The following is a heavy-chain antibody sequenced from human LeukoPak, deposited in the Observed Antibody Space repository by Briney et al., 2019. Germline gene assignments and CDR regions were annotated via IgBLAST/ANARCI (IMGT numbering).Heavy chain of an antibody. J-gene: IGHJ4*02. CDR3: VKFRGAGSHTNYFFHY. CDR2: ITASGGNT. V-gene: IGHV3-23*01. D-gene: IGHD3-10*01. CDR1: GFTFSSYA. Sequence: GGSLRLSCAASGFTFSSYAMSWVRQAPGKGLEWVSGITASGGNTYFADSVKGRFTISRDNSKNTLYLQMNSLRAEDTAVYYCVKFRGAGSHTNYFFHYWGQGTLVAVSS.